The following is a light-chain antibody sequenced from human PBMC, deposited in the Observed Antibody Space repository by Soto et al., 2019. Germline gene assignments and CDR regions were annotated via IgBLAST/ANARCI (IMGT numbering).Light chain of an antibody. CDR1: AGTVTSDHY. J-gene: IGLJ2*01. CDR3: MLSYYAAGV. CDR2: DTV. V-gene: IGLV7-46*01. Sequence: QAVVTQEPSLTVSPGGTVTLTCASSAGTVTSDHYPYWFQQKPGQAPRTLIYDTVNKESWTPARFSGSLLGGRAALTLSGAQPEDEADYYCMLSYYAAGVLGGGTKLTVL.